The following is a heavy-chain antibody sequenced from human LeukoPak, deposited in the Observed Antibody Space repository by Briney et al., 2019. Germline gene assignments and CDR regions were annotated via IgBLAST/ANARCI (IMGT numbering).Heavy chain of an antibody. CDR1: VFTFSSYW. CDR3: STGSGHAFDI. V-gene: IGHV3-74*01. CDR2: INRDGSST. D-gene: IGHD3-10*01. J-gene: IGHJ3*02. Sequence: GVSLRLSCAASVFTFSSYWMHWVRQVPGKGLVWVSRINRDGSSTSYADSVKGRFTITKVNAKNTLYVQMNSLRAEDTAVYYCSTGSGHAFDIWGRGTMVTVSS.